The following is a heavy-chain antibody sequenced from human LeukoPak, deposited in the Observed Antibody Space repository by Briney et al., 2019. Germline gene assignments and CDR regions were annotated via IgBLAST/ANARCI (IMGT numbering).Heavy chain of an antibody. D-gene: IGHD5-12*01. Sequence: SVKVSCKASGYTFTSYYMHWVRQAPGQGLEWMGGIIPIFGTANYAQKFQGRVTITADESTSTAYMELSSLRSEDTAVYYCAIWLGPSYYYYYMDVWGKGTTVTVSS. V-gene: IGHV1-69*13. CDR2: IIPIFGTA. CDR3: AIWLGPSYYYYYMDV. CDR1: GYTFTSYY. J-gene: IGHJ6*03.